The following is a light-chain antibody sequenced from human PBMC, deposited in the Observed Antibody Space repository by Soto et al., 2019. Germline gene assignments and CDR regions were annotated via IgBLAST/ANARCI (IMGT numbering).Light chain of an antibody. V-gene: IGKV3-11*01. J-gene: IGKJ1*01. CDR2: DAS. CDR1: QSVSSY. CDR3: QQRSNWPT. Sequence: EIVLTQSPATLSLSPGERATLSCRASQSVSSYLAWYQQKPGQAPRLLIYDASNRATGIPARFSGCGSGTDFTHTISSLEPEDFAVYYCQQRSNWPTFGEGTKVEIK.